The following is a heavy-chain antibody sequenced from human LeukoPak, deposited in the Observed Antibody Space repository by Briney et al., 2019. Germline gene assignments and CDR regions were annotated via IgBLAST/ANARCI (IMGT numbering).Heavy chain of an antibody. Sequence: GGSLRLSCAASGFTFDDYAMHWVRQAPGKGLEWVSGISWNSGSIAYADSVKGRFTISRDNAKNSLYLQMNSLRAEDTALYYCARDFGRSAYDRPFDYWGQGTLVTVSS. V-gene: IGHV3-9*01. CDR1: GFTFDDYA. CDR2: ISWNSGSI. J-gene: IGHJ4*02. D-gene: IGHD5-12*01. CDR3: ARDFGRSAYDRPFDY.